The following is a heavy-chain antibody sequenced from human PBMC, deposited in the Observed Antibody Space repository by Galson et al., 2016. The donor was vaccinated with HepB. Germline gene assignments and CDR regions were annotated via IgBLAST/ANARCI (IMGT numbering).Heavy chain of an antibody. V-gene: IGHV1-69*13. D-gene: IGHD4-11*01. CDR2: IIPIFGTA. Sequence: SVKVSCKASGGTFSSYAISWVRQAPGQGLEWMGGIIPIFGTANYAQKFQGRVTITADESTTTAYMELSSLRSEDTAVYYCARTHSLSQRLQKAHGWGQGTLVTVSS. J-gene: IGHJ4*02. CDR3: ARTHSLSQRLQKAHG. CDR1: GGTFSSYA.